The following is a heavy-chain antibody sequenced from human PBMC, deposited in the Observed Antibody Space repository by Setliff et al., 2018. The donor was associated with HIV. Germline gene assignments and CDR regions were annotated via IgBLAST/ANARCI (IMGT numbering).Heavy chain of an antibody. CDR2: IYQSGST. D-gene: IGHD6-13*01. CDR3: ARVPTSSWYVTTQRTKEYFHH. J-gene: IGHJ1*01. V-gene: IGHV4-38-2*01. CDR1: GYSISSGYY. Sequence: PSETLSLTCAVSGYSISSGYYWGWIRQPPGKGLEWIGTIYQSGSTYYNPSLKSRVTISLDRFRNQFSLQLRSVTAADTAVYYCARVPTSSWYVTTQRTKEYFHHWGQGTLVTVSS.